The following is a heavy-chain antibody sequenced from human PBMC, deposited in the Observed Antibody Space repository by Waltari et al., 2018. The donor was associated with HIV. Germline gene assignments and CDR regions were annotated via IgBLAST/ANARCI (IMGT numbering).Heavy chain of an antibody. CDR2: IYYSGST. CDR1: GGSISSFY. Sequence: QVQLQESGPGLVKPSETLSLTCTVSGGSISSFYWSWIRQPPGKGLEWIGYIYYSGSTNYNPSLKSRVTVSVDTSKNQVSLRLSSVSAADTAVYYCAGSLHQLIFPLLLAHWGQGTLVTVSP. D-gene: IGHD2-2*01. J-gene: IGHJ4*02. V-gene: IGHV4-59*01. CDR3: AGSLHQLIFPLLLAH.